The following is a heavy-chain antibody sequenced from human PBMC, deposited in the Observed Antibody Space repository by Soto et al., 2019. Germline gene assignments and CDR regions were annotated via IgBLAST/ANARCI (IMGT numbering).Heavy chain of an antibody. CDR2: ISYDGSNK. D-gene: IGHD3-22*01. CDR1: GFTFSSYA. Sequence: GGSLRLSCAASGFTFSSYAMHWVRQAPGKGLEWVAVISYDGSNKCYADSVKGRFTISRDNSKNTLYLQMNSLRAEDTAVYYCARKWGYSGYDYYYDSSGPVDYWGQGTLVTVSS. CDR3: ARKWGYSGYDYYYDSSGPVDY. J-gene: IGHJ4*02. V-gene: IGHV3-30-3*01.